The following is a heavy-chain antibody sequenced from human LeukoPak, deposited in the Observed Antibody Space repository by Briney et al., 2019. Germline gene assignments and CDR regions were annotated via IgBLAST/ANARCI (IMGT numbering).Heavy chain of an antibody. CDR1: GGSISSGGYY. CDR3: ARDSNWDYYYYYGMDV. Sequence: SQTLSLTCTVSGGSISSGGYYWSWIRQHPGKGLEWIGYIYYSGSTYYNPSLKSRVTIPVDTSKNQFSLKLSSVTAADTAVYYCARDSNWDYYYYYGMDVWGQGTTVTVSS. CDR2: IYYSGST. J-gene: IGHJ6*02. D-gene: IGHD7-27*01. V-gene: IGHV4-31*03.